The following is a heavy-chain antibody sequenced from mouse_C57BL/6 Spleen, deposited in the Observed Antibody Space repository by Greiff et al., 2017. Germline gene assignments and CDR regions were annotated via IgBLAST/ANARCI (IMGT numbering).Heavy chain of an antibody. J-gene: IGHJ1*03. V-gene: IGHV8-5*01. CDR1: GFSLSTSNMG. D-gene: IGHD1-1*01. CDR2: IWWNDDK. Sequence: QVTLKVSGPGILQPSQTLSLTCSFSGFSLSTSNMGIGWIRQPSGKGLEWLAHIWWNDDKYYNPSLKSRLTISKDTSNHQVFLKITSVDTADTATYYCAQMEYGSKTGYWYFDVWGTGTTVTVSS. CDR3: AQMEYGSKTGYWYFDV.